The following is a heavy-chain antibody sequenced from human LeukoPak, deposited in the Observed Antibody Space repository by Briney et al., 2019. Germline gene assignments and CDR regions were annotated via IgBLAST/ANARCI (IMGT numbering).Heavy chain of an antibody. J-gene: IGHJ5*02. V-gene: IGHV1-46*01. D-gene: IGHD3-22*01. CDR3: ARGDSSGYGPDH. CDR1: GYTFIDYY. Sequence: ASVKVSCKASGYTFIDYYMHWVRQAPGQGLEWMGIINPRGGSTTFAQKFQGRVTMSRDTSTSTVYMELSSLRSEDTAVYYCARGDSSGYGPDHWGQGTLVTVSS. CDR2: INPRGGST.